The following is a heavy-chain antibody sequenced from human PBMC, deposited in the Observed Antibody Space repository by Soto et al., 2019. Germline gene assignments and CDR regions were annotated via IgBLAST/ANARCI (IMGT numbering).Heavy chain of an antibody. CDR2: MFYSGLS. V-gene: IGHV4-39*01. CDR3: APLTVSLSGPYGIHV. CDR1: GYSVSSSYYY. J-gene: IGHJ6*02. D-gene: IGHD2-15*01. Sequence: ETLSLTCSVSGYSVSSSYYYWSWIRQPPGKGLEWIGSMFYSGLSYYNPSLKSRVTLSVDTSKNQFSVRLNSVTAADTAVYYCAPLTVSLSGPYGIHVWGQGTTVTVSS.